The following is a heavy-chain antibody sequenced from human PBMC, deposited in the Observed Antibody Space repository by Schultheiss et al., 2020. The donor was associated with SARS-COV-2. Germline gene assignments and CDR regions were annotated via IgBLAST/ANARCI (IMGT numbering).Heavy chain of an antibody. Sequence: KVSCKASGYTFTGYYMHWVRQAPGQGLEWMGWINPNSGGTNYAQKFQGRVTMTRDTSISTAYMELSRLRSDDTAVYYCARDRYNWNYGGWFDPWGQGTLVTVSS. CDR2: INPNSGGT. CDR3: ARDRYNWNYGGWFDP. V-gene: IGHV1-2*02. CDR1: GYTFTGYY. J-gene: IGHJ5*02. D-gene: IGHD1-7*01.